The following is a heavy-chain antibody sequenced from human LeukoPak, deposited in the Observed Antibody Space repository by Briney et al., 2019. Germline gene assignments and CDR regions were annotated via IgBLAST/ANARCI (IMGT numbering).Heavy chain of an antibody. Sequence: GGSLRLSCAASGFTCSYYGMHWVRQAPGKGLERVTFIGYDGTDKYYADSVTGRFPISRDNSKNTLSLHMNSLRAEDTAVYYCARDLTYNSWYYFDSWGQGTLVTVSS. CDR2: IGYDGTDK. J-gene: IGHJ4*02. CDR3: ARDLTYNSWYYFDS. V-gene: IGHV3-30*02. D-gene: IGHD6-13*01. CDR1: GFTCSYYG.